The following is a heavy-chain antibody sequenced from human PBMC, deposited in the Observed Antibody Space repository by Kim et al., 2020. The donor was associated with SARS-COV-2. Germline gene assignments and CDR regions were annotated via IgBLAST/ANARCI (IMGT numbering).Heavy chain of an antibody. J-gene: IGHJ4*02. V-gene: IGHV3-48*02. CDR2: ITSDERTI. D-gene: IGHD2-15*01. CDR1: GFTFNIYS. CDR3: ARSVAARFDY. Sequence: GGSLRLSCAASGFTFNIYSMNWVRQTPVKGLEWVSYITSDERTIYYADAVRGRFTISRDNAKNLVYLHMNSLRDEDTAIYYCARSVAARFDYWGQGALVTVSS.